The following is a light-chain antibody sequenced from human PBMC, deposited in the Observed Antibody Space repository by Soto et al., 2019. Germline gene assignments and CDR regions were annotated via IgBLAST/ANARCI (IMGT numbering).Light chain of an antibody. Sequence: QSALTQPASVSGSPGQSITISCTGTSSDVGGYNYVSWYQQYPGHAPKLMIYEVSNRPSGVSNRFSGSKYGNTASLTISGLQSEDEADYYCSSYTRTNTLVFGGGTQLTVL. CDR2: EVS. CDR1: SSDVGGYNY. J-gene: IGLJ3*02. CDR3: SSYTRTNTLV. V-gene: IGLV2-14*01.